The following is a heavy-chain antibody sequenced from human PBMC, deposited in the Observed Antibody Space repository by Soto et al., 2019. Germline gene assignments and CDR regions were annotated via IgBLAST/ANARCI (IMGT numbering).Heavy chain of an antibody. V-gene: IGHV1-69*13. CDR1: GGTFSSYA. J-gene: IGHJ4*02. Sequence: ASVKVSCKASGGTFSSYAISWVRQAPGQGLEWMGGIIPIFGTANYAQKFQGRVTITADESTSTAYMELSSLRSEDTAVYYCARDRDADYSNTPWSRLDYWGQGTLVTVSS. D-gene: IGHD4-4*01. CDR3: ARDRDADYSNTPWSRLDY. CDR2: IIPIFGTA.